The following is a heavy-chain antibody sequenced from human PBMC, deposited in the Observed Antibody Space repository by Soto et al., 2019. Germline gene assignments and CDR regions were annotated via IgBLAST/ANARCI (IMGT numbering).Heavy chain of an antibody. D-gene: IGHD2-15*01. CDR2: INPNSGGT. CDR1: GYTFTGYY. Sequence: ASVKVSCTASGYTFTGYYMHWVRQAPGQGLEWMGWINPNSGGTNYAQKFQGWVTMTRDTSISTAYMELSRLRSDDTAVYYCARGYCSGGSCYPSWGAFDIWGQGTMVTVSS. J-gene: IGHJ3*02. V-gene: IGHV1-2*04. CDR3: ARGYCSGGSCYPSWGAFDI.